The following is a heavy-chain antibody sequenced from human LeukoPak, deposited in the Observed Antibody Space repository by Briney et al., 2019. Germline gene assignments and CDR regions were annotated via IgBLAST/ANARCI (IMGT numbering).Heavy chain of an antibody. J-gene: IGHJ6*02. Sequence: ASVKVSCKASGYTVTSYYMHWVRQAPGQGLEWMGIVNPSSISASYAQKFQGRVTMTRDTSTSTVSMELSSLRSDDTAVYYCASAYQHGMDVWGQGTTVTVSS. CDR2: VNPSSISA. V-gene: IGHV1-46*01. CDR1: GYTVTSYY. D-gene: IGHD2-2*01. CDR3: ASAYQHGMDV.